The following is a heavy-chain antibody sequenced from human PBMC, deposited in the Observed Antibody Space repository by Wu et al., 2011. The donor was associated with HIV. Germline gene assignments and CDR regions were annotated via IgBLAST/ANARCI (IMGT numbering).Heavy chain of an antibody. CDR1: GGTFSSYA. CDR3: ARGYYYDSSGYPRVDAFDI. V-gene: IGHV1-69*06. CDR2: IIPIFGTA. J-gene: IGHJ3*02. Sequence: QVQLVQSGAEVKKPGSSVKVSYKASGGTFSSYAISWVRQAPGQGLEWMGGIIPIFGTANYAQKFQGRVTITADKSTSTAYMELSSLRSEDTAVYYCARGYYYDSSGYPRVDAFDIWGQGQWSPSLQ. D-gene: IGHD3-22*01.